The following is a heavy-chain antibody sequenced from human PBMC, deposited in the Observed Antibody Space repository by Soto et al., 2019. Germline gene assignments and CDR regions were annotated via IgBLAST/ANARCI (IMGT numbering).Heavy chain of an antibody. D-gene: IGHD2-8*01. CDR2: ISSSSSYI. V-gene: IGHV3-21*01. CDR1: GFTFSSYS. J-gene: IGHJ4*02. CDR3: ARGKQEDGVWKRVN. Sequence: EVQLVESGGGLVKPGGSLRLSCAASGFTFSSYSMNWVRQAPGKGLEWVSSISSSSSYIYYADSVKGRFTISRDNAKNSLDLQMNSLRAEDTAVYYCARGKQEDGVWKRVNWGQGTLVTVSS.